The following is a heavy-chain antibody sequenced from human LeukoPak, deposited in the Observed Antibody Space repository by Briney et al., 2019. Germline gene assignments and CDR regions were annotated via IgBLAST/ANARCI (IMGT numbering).Heavy chain of an antibody. CDR1: GGSISSSSCY. D-gene: IGHD3-3*01. J-gene: IGHJ4*02. V-gene: IGHV4-39*01. CDR2: IYYSGST. Sequence: SETLSLTCTVSGGSISSSSCYWGWIRQPPGKGLEWIGSIYYSGSTYYNPSLKSRVTISVDTSKNQFSLKLSSVTAADTAVYYGAKVPYVFWGGYPPAFDYWGQGPLVTVSS. CDR3: AKVPYVFWGGYPPAFDY.